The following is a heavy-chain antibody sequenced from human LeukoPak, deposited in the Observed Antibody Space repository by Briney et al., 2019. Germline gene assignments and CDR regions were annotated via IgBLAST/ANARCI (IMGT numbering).Heavy chain of an antibody. V-gene: IGHV1-2*02. J-gene: IGHJ4*02. CDR2: INPKNGET. D-gene: IGHD5-24*01. Sequence: ASVKVSCKAPGYTFTGYFMHWVRQAPGQGLEWMGWINPKNGETNYAQKFQGRVTLTRDTSISTAYMELSRLRSDDTAVYYCARRGDGYNYDYWGQGTLVTVSS. CDR1: GYTFTGYF. CDR3: ARRGDGYNYDY.